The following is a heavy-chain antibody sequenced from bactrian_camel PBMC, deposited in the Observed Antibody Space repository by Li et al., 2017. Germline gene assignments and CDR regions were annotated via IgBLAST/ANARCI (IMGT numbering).Heavy chain of an antibody. J-gene: IGHJ4*01. CDR2: ILTGGGPS. CDR3: AAGLRWGALCIRPSLDRVIH. D-gene: IGHD1*01. V-gene: IGHV3S1*01. Sequence: HVQLVESGGGSVQTGGSLRLSCVVSGFTYSTYCMAWFRQAPGKEREAVAAILTGGGPSYYTDSVQGRFTVSQDSARNTLSLQINSLKPEDTAMYYCAAGLRWGALCIRPSLDRVIHWGQGTQVTVS. CDR1: GFTYSTYC.